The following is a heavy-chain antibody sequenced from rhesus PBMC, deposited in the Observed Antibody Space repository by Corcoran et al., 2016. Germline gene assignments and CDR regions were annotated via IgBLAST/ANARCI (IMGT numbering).Heavy chain of an antibody. Sequence: QVQLQESGPGLVKPSETLSLTCAVSGGSISSGYYYWSWNRQPPCKVLEGIGSITFSGSTSYNPSPKSRVTSSRDTAKNQFSLKLSAVTAADTAVYYCARYGVIAAAWDSWGQGVVVTVSS. V-gene: IGHV4-122*02. CDR3: ARYGVIAAAWDS. CDR1: GGSISSGYYY. J-gene: IGHJ6*01. CDR2: ITFSGST. D-gene: IGHD6-25*01.